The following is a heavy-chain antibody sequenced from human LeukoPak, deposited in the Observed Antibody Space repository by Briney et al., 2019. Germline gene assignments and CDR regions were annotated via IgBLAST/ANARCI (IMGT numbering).Heavy chain of an antibody. CDR3: ARVQMDYGDWESIDY. D-gene: IGHD4-17*01. J-gene: IGHJ4*02. Sequence: ASVKVSCKASGYTFTGYYMHWVRQAPGQGLEWMGWINPNSGGTNYAQKFQGRVTMTRDTSISTACMELSRLRSDDTAVYYCARVQMDYGDWESIDYWGQGTLVTVSS. CDR1: GYTFTGYY. V-gene: IGHV1-2*02. CDR2: INPNSGGT.